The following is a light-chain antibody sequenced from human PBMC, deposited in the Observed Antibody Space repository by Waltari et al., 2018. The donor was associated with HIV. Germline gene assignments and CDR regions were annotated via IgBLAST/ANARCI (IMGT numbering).Light chain of an antibody. J-gene: IGLJ2*01. V-gene: IGLV1-44*01. CDR1: SSTIGINT. Sequence: QSVLTHPPSASGTPWQRVTIPSSGSSSTIGINTVNWYQQHPGTAPKLLIYSNNPRPSAVPDRFSGSKSGTSASLAISGLQSEDEADYYCAAWDDSLNGPVFGGGTKLTVL. CDR3: AAWDDSLNGPV. CDR2: SNN.